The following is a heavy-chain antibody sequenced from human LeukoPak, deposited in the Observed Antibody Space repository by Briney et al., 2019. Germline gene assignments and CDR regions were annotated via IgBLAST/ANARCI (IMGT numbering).Heavy chain of an antibody. D-gene: IGHD1-14*01. CDR3: AREGPEGFSAFDI. J-gene: IGHJ3*02. V-gene: IGHV1-69*06. Sequence: GASVKVSCKASGGTFSSYAISWVRQAPGQGLEWMGGIIPIFGTANYAQKFQGRVTITADKSTSTAYMELSSLRSEDTAVYYCAREGPEGFSAFDIWGQGTMVTISS. CDR2: IIPIFGTA. CDR1: GGTFSSYA.